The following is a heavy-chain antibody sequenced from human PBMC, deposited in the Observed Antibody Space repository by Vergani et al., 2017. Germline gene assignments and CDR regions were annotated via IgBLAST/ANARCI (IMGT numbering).Heavy chain of an antibody. CDR1: GYTFTNYA. Sequence: QVQLVQSGSEVKKPGASVKVSCRASGYTFTNYALNWVRQAPGQGLEWMGWINSNSGNPTYAPGFKGRFVFSLDASVSTSYLQINSLQPEDTAVYYCGRTRSGSCTGGSCYSGWFDPWGQGALVTVSS. V-gene: IGHV7-4-1*02. J-gene: IGHJ5*02. D-gene: IGHD2-15*01. CDR2: INSNSGNP. CDR3: GRTRSGSCTGGSCYSGWFDP.